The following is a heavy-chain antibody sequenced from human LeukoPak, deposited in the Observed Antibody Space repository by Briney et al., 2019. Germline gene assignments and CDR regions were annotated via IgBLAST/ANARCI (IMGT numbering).Heavy chain of an antibody. J-gene: IGHJ6*03. CDR3: VKDTIFGLVNYYYYYMDV. CDR1: GFSISSYY. V-gene: IGHV4-59*01. D-gene: IGHD3/OR15-3a*01. Sequence: PSETLSLTCTVSGFSISSYYMSWIRQPPGKGLEWIGYINYSGSTNYNPSLKSRVTISVDTPKNQFSLKLSSVTAADTAVSYCVKDTIFGLVNYYYYYMDVWGKGTTVTVSS. CDR2: INYSGST.